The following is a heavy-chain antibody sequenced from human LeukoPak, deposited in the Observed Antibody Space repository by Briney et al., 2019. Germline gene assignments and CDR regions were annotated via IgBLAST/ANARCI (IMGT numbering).Heavy chain of an antibody. CDR2: INPNSGAT. V-gene: IGHV1-2*02. Sequence: ASVKVSCKASGYTFTAFYMHWVRQAPGQGLEWMGWINPNSGATNYAQKFQGRVTMTRDTSISTAYMELSRLRSDDTAVYYCARPIRGSYVEDAFDMWGQGTMVTVSA. CDR3: ARPIRGSYVEDAFDM. J-gene: IGHJ3*02. D-gene: IGHD1-26*01. CDR1: GYTFTAFY.